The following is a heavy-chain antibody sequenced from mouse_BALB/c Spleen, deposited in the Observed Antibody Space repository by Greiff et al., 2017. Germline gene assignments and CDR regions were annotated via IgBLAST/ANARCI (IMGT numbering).Heavy chain of an antibody. Sequence: VHVKQSGAELVKPGASVKLSCTASGFNIKDTYMHWVKQRPEQGLEWIGRIDPANGNTKYDPKFQGKATITADTSSNTAYLQLSSLTSEDTAVYYCARPLDSSGHGFAYWGQGTLVTVSA. J-gene: IGHJ3*01. D-gene: IGHD3-2*01. CDR2: IDPANGNT. CDR1: GFNIKDTY. CDR3: ARPLDSSGHGFAY. V-gene: IGHV14-3*02.